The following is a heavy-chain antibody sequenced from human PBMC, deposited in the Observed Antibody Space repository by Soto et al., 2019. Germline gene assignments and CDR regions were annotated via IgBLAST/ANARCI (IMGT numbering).Heavy chain of an antibody. Sequence: QVQLQESGPGLVKPSETLSLTCTVSGVSVTSATHYWGWVRQHPGKGLEWIGYVYYSGSTIYNPSLXXRLTLSLGTSKNQVSLKLHSVTAADTAVYYCAREAPDYFDYWGQGTLVTVSS. CDR1: GVSVTSATHY. CDR3: AREAPDYFDY. V-gene: IGHV4-61*01. CDR2: VYYSGST. J-gene: IGHJ4*02.